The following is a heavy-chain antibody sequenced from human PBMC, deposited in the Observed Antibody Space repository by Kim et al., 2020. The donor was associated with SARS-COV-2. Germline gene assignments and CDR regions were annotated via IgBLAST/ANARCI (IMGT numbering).Heavy chain of an antibody. D-gene: IGHD3-22*01. CDR1: GFTFSSYS. CDR3: ARDLRRGMIVVVITRRYYYYGMDV. Sequence: GGSLRLSCAASGFTFSSYSMNWVRQAPGKGLEWVSYISSSSSTIYYADSVKGRFTISRDNAKNSLYLQMNSLRAEDTAVYYCARDLRRGMIVVVITRRYYYYGMDVWGQGTTVTVSS. CDR2: ISSSSSTI. V-gene: IGHV3-48*04. J-gene: IGHJ6*02.